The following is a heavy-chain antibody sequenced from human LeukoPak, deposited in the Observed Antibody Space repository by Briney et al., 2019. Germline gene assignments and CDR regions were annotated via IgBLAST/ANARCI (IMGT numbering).Heavy chain of an antibody. V-gene: IGHV5-51*01. CDR3: ARLFASCHWH. CDR1: GSRFTSYW. Sequence: GESLKISCKGSGSRFTSYWIGWVRQMPGKGLEWMGIIYPSDSDIRYSPSFQGQVTISADKSISTAYLQWSSLKASDTAMYYCARLFASCHWHWGQGTLVTVSS. CDR2: IYPSDSDI. D-gene: IGHD2-21*01. J-gene: IGHJ4*02.